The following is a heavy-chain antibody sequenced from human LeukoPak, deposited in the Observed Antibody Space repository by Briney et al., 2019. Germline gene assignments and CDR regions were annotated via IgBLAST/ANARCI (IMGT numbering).Heavy chain of an antibody. D-gene: IGHD6-19*01. CDR3: AKDLEYSSGWRLIRYYYYGMDV. V-gene: IGHV3-43*02. CDR1: GFTFDDYA. Sequence: GGSLRLSCAASGFTFDDYAMHWVRQAPGKGLEWVSLISGDGGSTYYADSVKGRFTISRDNSKNSLYLQMNSLRTEDTALYYCAKDLEYSSGWRLIRYYYYGMDVWGQGTTVTVAS. J-gene: IGHJ6*02. CDR2: ISGDGGST.